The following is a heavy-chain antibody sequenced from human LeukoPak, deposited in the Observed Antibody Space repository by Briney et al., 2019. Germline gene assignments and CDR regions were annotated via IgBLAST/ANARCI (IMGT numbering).Heavy chain of an antibody. CDR1: GGSISSYY. CDR3: ARETYYYDSSGYSWFDY. CDR2: IYYSGST. Sequence: SETLSLTCTVSGGSISSYYWSWIRQPPGKGLEWIGYIYYSGSTNYNPSLKSRVTISVDTSKNQFSLKLSSVTAADTAVYYCARETYYYDSSGYSWFDYWGQGTLVTVSS. J-gene: IGHJ4*02. D-gene: IGHD3-22*01. V-gene: IGHV4-59*01.